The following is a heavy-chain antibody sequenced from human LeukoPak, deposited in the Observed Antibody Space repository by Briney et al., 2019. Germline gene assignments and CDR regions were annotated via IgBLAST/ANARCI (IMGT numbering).Heavy chain of an antibody. CDR1: GGTFSSYA. V-gene: IGHV1-69*05. Sequence: SVKVSCKASGGTFSSYAISWVRQAPGQGLEWMGRIIPIFGTANYAQKFQGIVTITTDESTSTAYMELSSLRSEDTAVYYCAREFPTYYYEVYYFDYWGQGTLVTVSS. CDR3: AREFPTYYYEVYYFDY. J-gene: IGHJ4*02. CDR2: IIPIFGTA. D-gene: IGHD3-22*01.